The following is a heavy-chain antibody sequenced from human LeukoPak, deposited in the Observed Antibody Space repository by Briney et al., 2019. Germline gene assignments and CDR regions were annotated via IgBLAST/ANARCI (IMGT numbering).Heavy chain of an antibody. V-gene: IGHV1-69*04. D-gene: IGHD1-26*01. CDR3: ARKVGATTGPRFDY. CDR2: IIPILGIA. CDR1: GGTFSSYA. Sequence: ASVKVSCKASGGTFSSYAISWVRQAPGQGLEWMGRIIPILGIANYAQKFQGRVTITADKSTSTAYMELSSLRSEDTAVYYCARKVGATTGPRFDYWGQGTLVTVSS. J-gene: IGHJ4*02.